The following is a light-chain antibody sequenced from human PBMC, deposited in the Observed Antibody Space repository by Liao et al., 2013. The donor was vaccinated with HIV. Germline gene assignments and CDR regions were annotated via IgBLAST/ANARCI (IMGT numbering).Light chain of an antibody. CDR3: QAWDSSTGV. Sequence: SYLLTQSPSVSVAPGETARITCGGDNIGSKSVHWYQQKPGRAPVLVIYQDSKRPSGIPERFSGSNSGNTATLTISGTQAMDEADYYCQAWDSSTGVFGTGTKVTVL. V-gene: IGLV3-21*01. J-gene: IGLJ1*01. CDR1: NIGSKS. CDR2: QDS.